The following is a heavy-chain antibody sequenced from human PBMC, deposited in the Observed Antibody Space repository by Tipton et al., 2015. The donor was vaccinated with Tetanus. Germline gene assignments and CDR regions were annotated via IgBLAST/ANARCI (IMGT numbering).Heavy chain of an antibody. D-gene: IGHD3-10*01. J-gene: IGHJ4*02. Sequence: TLSLTCTVSGDSVSTGNFYWSWIRQPPGKGLEWIAFIHHSGLAFSKPSLKSRVSISIDTSQNQFSLRLTSVTAADTAVYYCARSKLLWFGESLSGFDSWGQGTLVTVSA. V-gene: IGHV4-30-4*01. CDR1: GDSVSTGNFY. CDR2: IHHSGLA. CDR3: ARSKLLWFGESLSGFDS.